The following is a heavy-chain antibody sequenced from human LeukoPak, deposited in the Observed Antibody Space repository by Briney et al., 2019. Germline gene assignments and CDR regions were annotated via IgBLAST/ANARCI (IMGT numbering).Heavy chain of an antibody. J-gene: IGHJ4*02. D-gene: IGHD3-22*01. V-gene: IGHV3-21*04. Sequence: GGSLRLSCAASGFTVSSNYMNWVRQAPGKGLEWVSSISSSSSYIYYADSVKGRFTISRDNSENTLYLQMNSLRAEDTAVYYCAKDHAKYYYDSSGYFDYWGQGTLVTVSS. CDR3: AKDHAKYYYDSSGYFDY. CDR1: GFTVSSNY. CDR2: ISSSSSYI.